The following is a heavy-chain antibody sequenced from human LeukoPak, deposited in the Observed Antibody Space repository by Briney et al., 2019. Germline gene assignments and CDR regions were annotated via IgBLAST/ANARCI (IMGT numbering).Heavy chain of an antibody. Sequence: GGSLRLSCVASGFTCSSYWMSWVRQAPGKGREWVANIKEDGGEENYVDSVKGRFTISRDNAKKSLYLQMNSPRAEDTALYYCATMIFGGGFDYWGQGTLVTVSS. CDR3: ATMIFGGGFDY. D-gene: IGHD3/OR15-3a*01. CDR1: GFTCSSYW. CDR2: IKEDGGEE. V-gene: IGHV3-7*01. J-gene: IGHJ4*02.